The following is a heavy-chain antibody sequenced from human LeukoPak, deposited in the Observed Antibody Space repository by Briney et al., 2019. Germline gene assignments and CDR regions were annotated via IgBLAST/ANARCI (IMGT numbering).Heavy chain of an antibody. J-gene: IGHJ5*02. CDR3: ARTVSGYYFNA. Sequence: SETLSLTCTVSGGSTNSYYWRWIRQSPGKGLEWIGYVAYSGSTNYNPSHKSRVTISLDTSKNQFSLKLSSVTAADTAVYYCARTVSGYYFNAWGPGTLVTVSS. V-gene: IGHV4-59*13. D-gene: IGHD5-12*01. CDR1: GGSTNSYY. CDR2: VAYSGST.